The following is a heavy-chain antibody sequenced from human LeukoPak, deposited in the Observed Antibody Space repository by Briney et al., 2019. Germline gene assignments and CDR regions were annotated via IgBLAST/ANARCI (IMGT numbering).Heavy chain of an antibody. V-gene: IGHV3-11*01. CDR2: ISSSGSTI. CDR3: ARYPYSGSYPGTAAFDI. Sequence: GGSLRLSCAASGFTFSDYYMSWIRQAPGKGLEWVSYISSSGSTIYYADSVKGRFTISRDNAKNSLYLQMNSLRAEDTAVYYCARYPYSGSYPGTAAFDIWGQGTMVTVSS. D-gene: IGHD1-26*01. J-gene: IGHJ3*02. CDR1: GFTFSDYY.